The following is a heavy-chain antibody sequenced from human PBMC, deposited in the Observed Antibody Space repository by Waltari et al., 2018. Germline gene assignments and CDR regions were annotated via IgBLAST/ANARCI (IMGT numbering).Heavy chain of an antibody. Sequence: QVQLVQSGAEVKKPGASVKVSCKASGYTFTGYYMHWVRQDPGQGLEWMGCINPNRGGTNYAQKLQGRVTMTRDTSISTAYMELSRLRSDDTAVYYCARDLNEDKGMDVWGQGTTVTVSS. CDR3: ARDLNEDKGMDV. CDR1: GYTFTGYY. D-gene: IGHD1-1*01. V-gene: IGHV1-2*02. CDR2: INPNRGGT. J-gene: IGHJ6*02.